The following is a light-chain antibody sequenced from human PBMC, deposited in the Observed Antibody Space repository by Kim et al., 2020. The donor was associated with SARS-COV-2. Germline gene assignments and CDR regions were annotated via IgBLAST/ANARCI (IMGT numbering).Light chain of an antibody. CDR3: QQSYNTPRT. CDR1: QSISSY. J-gene: IGKJ1*01. CDR2: AAS. Sequence: DIQMTQSPSSLSASVGDRVTITCRASQSISSYLNWYQQKQGKAPKLLIYAASSLQSGVPSRFSGSGSGTDFTLTISSLQPEDFATYYCQQSYNTPRTFGQGTKVDIK. V-gene: IGKV1-39*01.